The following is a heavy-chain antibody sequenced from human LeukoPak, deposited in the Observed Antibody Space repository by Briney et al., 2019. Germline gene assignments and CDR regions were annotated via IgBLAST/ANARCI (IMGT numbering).Heavy chain of an antibody. V-gene: IGHV3-53*01. J-gene: IGHJ4*02. CDR2: IYSGGST. CDR3: ARGYCSSTSCYYVWRPLDY. Sequence: PGGSLRLPSAASGFTVSSNYMSWVRQAPGKGLEWVSVIYSGGSTYYADSVKGRFTISRDNSKNTLYLQMNSLRAEDTAVYYCARGYCSSTSCYYVWRPLDYWGQGTLVTVSS. D-gene: IGHD2-2*01. CDR1: GFTVSSNY.